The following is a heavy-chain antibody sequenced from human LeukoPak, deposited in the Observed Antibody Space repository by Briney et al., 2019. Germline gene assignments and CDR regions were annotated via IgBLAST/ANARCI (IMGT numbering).Heavy chain of an antibody. Sequence: GESLKISCKGSGYSFISYWIVWVRQMPGKGLEWMGIIYPGDSDTRYSPSFQGQVTISADKSISTAYLQWSSLKASDTAMYYCARHARYCSNGVCCVDYWGQETLVTVSS. D-gene: IGHD2-8*01. J-gene: IGHJ4*02. CDR1: GYSFISYW. V-gene: IGHV5-51*01. CDR3: ARHARYCSNGVCCVDY. CDR2: IYPGDSDT.